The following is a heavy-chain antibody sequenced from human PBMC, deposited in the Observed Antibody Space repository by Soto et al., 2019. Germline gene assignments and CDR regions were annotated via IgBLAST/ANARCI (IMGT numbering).Heavy chain of an antibody. D-gene: IGHD3-3*01. V-gene: IGHV2-5*02. CDR3: AHRLRGLTYDFWSRHVPDWFDP. J-gene: IGHJ5*02. CDR1: GFSLSTSGVG. Sequence: QITLKESGPTLVKPTQTLTLTCTFSGFSLSTSGVGVGWIRQPPGKGLEWLALIFWDGDKLYSPFLKSRLTITKDTSKNQVVLTMNNMDPVDTSTYYCAHRLRGLTYDFWSRHVPDWFDPWGQGAQVTVSS. CDR2: IFWDGDK.